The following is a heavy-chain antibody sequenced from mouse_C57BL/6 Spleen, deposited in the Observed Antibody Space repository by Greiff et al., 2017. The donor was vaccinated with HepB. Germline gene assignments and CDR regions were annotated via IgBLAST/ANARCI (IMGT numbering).Heavy chain of an antibody. V-gene: IGHV1-22*01. CDR1: GYTFTDYN. J-gene: IGHJ3*01. CDR3: ASYYGTPFAY. CDR2: INPNNGGT. Sequence: EVQLQQSGPELVKPGASVKMSCKASGYTFTDYNMHWVEQSHGKSLEWIGYINPNNGGTSYNQKFKGKATLTVNKSSSTAYMELRSLTSEDSAVYYCASYYGTPFAYWGQGTLVTVSA. D-gene: IGHD1-1*01.